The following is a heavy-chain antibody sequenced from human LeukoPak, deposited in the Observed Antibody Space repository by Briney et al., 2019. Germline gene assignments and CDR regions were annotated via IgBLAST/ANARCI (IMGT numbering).Heavy chain of an antibody. D-gene: IGHD4-23*01. CDR1: GFTFSSYS. V-gene: IGHV3-21*01. J-gene: IGHJ4*02. CDR2: ISSSSSYI. CDR3: ARDRLRWLGGLDY. Sequence: GGSLGLSCAASGFTFSSYSMNWVRQAPGKGLEWVSSISSSSSYIYYADSVKGRLTISRDNAKNSLYLQMNSLRAEDTAVYYWARDRLRWLGGLDYWGQEPLVTVSS.